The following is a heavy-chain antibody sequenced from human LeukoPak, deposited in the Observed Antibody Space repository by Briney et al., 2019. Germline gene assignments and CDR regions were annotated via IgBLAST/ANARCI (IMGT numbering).Heavy chain of an antibody. Sequence: PGGSLRLSCVASGFPFGSYWMTWVRQAPGKGLEWVANIKQDGSKKSYVGSVKGRFTISRDNAKNSLYLQMNSLRAEDTAIYYCTRVGYIDEGIDYWGQGTLVTVSS. CDR2: IKQDGSKK. CDR3: TRVGYIDEGIDY. V-gene: IGHV3-7*04. D-gene: IGHD5-24*01. CDR1: GFPFGSYW. J-gene: IGHJ4*02.